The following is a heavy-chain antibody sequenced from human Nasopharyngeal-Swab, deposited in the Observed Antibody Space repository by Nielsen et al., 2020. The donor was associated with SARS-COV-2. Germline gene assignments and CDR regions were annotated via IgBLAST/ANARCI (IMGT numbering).Heavy chain of an antibody. CDR1: GFTFGSYN. D-gene: IGHD3-9*01. V-gene: IGHV3-21*01. J-gene: IGHJ6*02. CDR3: ERGCVLNGPSCYYYGMDV. Sequence: GESLKISCAASGFTFGSYNMNWVRQAPGKVLEWVSSISSSSSYIYYTDSVKGRFTISRDNAKNTLYLQMNSLRAEDTAVYYCERGCVLNGPSCYYYGMDVWGQGTTVTVSS. CDR2: ISSSSSYI.